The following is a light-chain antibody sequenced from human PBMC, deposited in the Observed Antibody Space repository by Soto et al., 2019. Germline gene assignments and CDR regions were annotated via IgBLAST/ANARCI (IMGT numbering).Light chain of an antibody. J-gene: IGLJ2*01. CDR3: SSSTSTSTLMI. V-gene: IGLV2-14*01. CDR2: EVS. CDR1: SSDVGRYKF. Sequence: QLVLTQPASVSGSPGQSITISCTGTSSDVGRYKFVSWYQQYPGKAPRLMMYEVSNRPSGVSNRFSGSKSGNTASLTISGLQAEDEAIYYCSSSTSTSTLMIFGGGTKVTVL.